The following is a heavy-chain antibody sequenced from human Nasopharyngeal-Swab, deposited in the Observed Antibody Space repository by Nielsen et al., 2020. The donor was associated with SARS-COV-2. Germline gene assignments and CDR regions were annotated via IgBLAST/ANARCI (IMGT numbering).Heavy chain of an antibody. CDR2: IYYSGST. V-gene: IGHV4-59*08. CDR3: ARHEGAGSGSFFDY. D-gene: IGHD3-10*01. J-gene: IGHJ4*02. Sequence: RQAPGKGLEWIGYIYYSGSTNYNPSLKSRVTISVDTSKNQFSLKLGSVTAADTAVYYCARHEGAGSGSFFDYWGQGTLVTVSS.